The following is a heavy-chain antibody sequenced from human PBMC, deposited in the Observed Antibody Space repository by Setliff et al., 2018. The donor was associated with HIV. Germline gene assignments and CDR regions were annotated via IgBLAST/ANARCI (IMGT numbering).Heavy chain of an antibody. CDR2: IKQDGSEK. J-gene: IGHJ4*02. CDR1: GFTLSRYW. V-gene: IGHV3-7*04. Sequence: GGSLRLSCTASGFTLSRYWMSWVRQAPGKGLEWVANIKQDGSEKYYVDSVKGRFTISRDNAKNSLSLQMNSLRAEDTAVYYCLRERNFWSRSPGWGQGTLVTVSS. D-gene: IGHD3-3*01. CDR3: LRERNFWSRSPG.